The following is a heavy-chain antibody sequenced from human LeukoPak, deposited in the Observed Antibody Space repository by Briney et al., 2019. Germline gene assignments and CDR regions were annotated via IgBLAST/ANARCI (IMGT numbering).Heavy chain of an antibody. CDR2: ISAYNGNT. J-gene: IGHJ4*02. CDR1: GYTFTSYG. Sequence: GASVKVSCKASGYTFTSYGISWVRQAPGQGLEWMGWISAYNGNTNYAQKLQGRVTMTTDTSTSTAYMELRSLRSDDTAVYYCAKGFDFWRGLYYFDHWGQGTLVTVSS. D-gene: IGHD3-3*01. V-gene: IGHV1-18*01. CDR3: AKGFDFWRGLYYFDH.